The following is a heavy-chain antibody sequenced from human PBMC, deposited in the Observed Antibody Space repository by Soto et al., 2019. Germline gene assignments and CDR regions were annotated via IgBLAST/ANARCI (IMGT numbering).Heavy chain of an antibody. CDR2: ISGSGGST. V-gene: IGHV3-23*01. CDR1: GFTFSSYA. Sequence: GGSLRLSCAASGFTFSSYAMSWVRQAPGKGLEWVSAISGSGGSTYYADSVKGRFTISRDNSKNTLYLQMNSLRAEDTAVYYCAKDVYDYVWGSYRLSPPVYYFDYWGQGTLVTVSS. J-gene: IGHJ4*02. D-gene: IGHD3-16*02. CDR3: AKDVYDYVWGSYRLSPPVYYFDY.